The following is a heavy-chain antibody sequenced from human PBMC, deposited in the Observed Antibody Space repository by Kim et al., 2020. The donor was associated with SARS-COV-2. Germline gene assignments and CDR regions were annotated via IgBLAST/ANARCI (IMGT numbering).Heavy chain of an antibody. J-gene: IGHJ3*02. D-gene: IGHD3-10*01. Sequence: GGSLRLSCAASGFTVSSNYMSWVRQAPGKGLEWVSVIYSGGSTYYADSVKGRFTISRDNSKNTLYLQMNSLRAEDTAVYYCARVQLITMVRGGAFDIWGQGTMVTVSS. V-gene: IGHV3-53*01. CDR2: IYSGGST. CDR3: ARVQLITMVRGGAFDI. CDR1: GFTVSSNY.